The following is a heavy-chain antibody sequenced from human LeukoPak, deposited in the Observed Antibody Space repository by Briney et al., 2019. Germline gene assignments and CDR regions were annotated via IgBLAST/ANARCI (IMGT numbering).Heavy chain of an antibody. CDR1: GFALTTYN. Sequence: GASVKVSCKASGFALTTYNIVWLRQAPGQGLEWLGWVTAFNENTDYSRKVQGRVTMTEDTSTDTAYMELSSLRSEDTAVYYCATPVYGSGSYRFDPWGQGTLVTVSS. J-gene: IGHJ5*02. V-gene: IGHV1-18*01. CDR3: ATPVYGSGSYRFDP. D-gene: IGHD3-10*01. CDR2: VTAFNENT.